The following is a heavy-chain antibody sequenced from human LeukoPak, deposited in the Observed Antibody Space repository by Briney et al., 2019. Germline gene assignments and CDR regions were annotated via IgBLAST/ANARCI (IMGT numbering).Heavy chain of an antibody. Sequence: ASVKVSCKASGYTFTGYYMHWVRQAPGQGLEWMGWINPNSGGTNYAQKFQGWVTMTRDTSISTAYIELSRLRSDDTAVYYCARDRTGAAMVRGVSSYYFDYWGQGTLVTVSS. D-gene: IGHD3-10*01. CDR1: GYTFTGYY. CDR3: ARDRTGAAMVRGVSSYYFDY. V-gene: IGHV1-2*04. CDR2: INPNSGGT. J-gene: IGHJ4*02.